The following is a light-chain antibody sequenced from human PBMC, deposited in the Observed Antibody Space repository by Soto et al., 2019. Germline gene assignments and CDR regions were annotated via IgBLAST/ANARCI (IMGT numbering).Light chain of an antibody. CDR3: TSYTSSGTLV. V-gene: IGLV2-14*01. CDR1: SSDLGDYNF. J-gene: IGLJ1*01. Sequence: QSVLTQPASVSGSPGQSITISCTGTSSDLGDYNFVSWYQQHPGKAPKVMIYEVSNRPSGVSDRFSGSKSGYTASLTISGLQAEDEADYYCTSYTSSGTLVFGTGTKLTVL. CDR2: EVS.